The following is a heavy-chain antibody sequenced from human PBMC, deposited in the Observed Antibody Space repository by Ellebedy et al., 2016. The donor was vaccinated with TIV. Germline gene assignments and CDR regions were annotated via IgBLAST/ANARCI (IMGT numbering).Heavy chain of an antibody. D-gene: IGHD2-8*01. CDR1: GYSFTFYW. Sequence: PGGSLRLSCTGSGYSFTFYWINWVRQMPGKGLEWMGRIDPSDSYTNYSPSFQGHVTISADKSISTAYLQWSSLKASDTAMYYCATTKHYCTNGECYYDYWGQGTLVTVSS. CDR2: IDPSDSYT. J-gene: IGHJ4*02. CDR3: ATTKHYCTNGECYYDY. V-gene: IGHV5-10-1*01.